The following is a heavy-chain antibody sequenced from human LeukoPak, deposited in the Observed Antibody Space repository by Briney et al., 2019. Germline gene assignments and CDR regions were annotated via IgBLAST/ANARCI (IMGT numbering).Heavy chain of an antibody. CDR1: GFTFSSYA. CDR3: AKDRVPYYYYMDV. Sequence: PGGSLRLSCVVSGFTFSSYAMSWVRQAPGKGLEWVSAISGSGGSTYYADSVKGRFTISRDNSKNTLYLQMNSLRAEDTAVYYCAKDRVPYYYYMDVWGKGTTVTISS. V-gene: IGHV3-23*01. CDR2: ISGSGGST. J-gene: IGHJ6*03. D-gene: IGHD3-10*01.